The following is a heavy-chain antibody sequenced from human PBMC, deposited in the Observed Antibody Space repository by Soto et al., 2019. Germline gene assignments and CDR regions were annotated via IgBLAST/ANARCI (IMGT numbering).Heavy chain of an antibody. Sequence: GGSLRLSCAASVFIFSGSAIHWVRQASGKGLEWVGRVRSRANNYATSSGESVKGRFKFSRDDSKNTAYLQMNSLRAEDTAVYYCARALYYYDSSGYYYRSAYYYYYGMDVWGQGTTVTVSS. CDR2: VRSRANNYAT. CDR3: ARALYYYDSSGYYYRSAYYYYYGMDV. V-gene: IGHV3-73*01. D-gene: IGHD3-22*01. J-gene: IGHJ6*02. CDR1: VFIFSGSA.